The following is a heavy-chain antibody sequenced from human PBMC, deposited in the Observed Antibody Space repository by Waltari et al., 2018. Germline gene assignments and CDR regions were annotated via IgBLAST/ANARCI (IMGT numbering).Heavy chain of an antibody. D-gene: IGHD5-18*01. Sequence: EVQLVETGGGLIQPGGSLRLSCAASGFTVSSNYMSWVRQAPGKGLEWVSVIYGGGSTYYADSVKGRFTISRDNSKNALYLQMNSLRAEDTAVYYCARVGKDTAWMDYWGQGTLVTVSS. CDR1: GFTVSSNY. J-gene: IGHJ4*02. V-gene: IGHV3-53*02. CDR3: ARVGKDTAWMDY. CDR2: IYGGGST.